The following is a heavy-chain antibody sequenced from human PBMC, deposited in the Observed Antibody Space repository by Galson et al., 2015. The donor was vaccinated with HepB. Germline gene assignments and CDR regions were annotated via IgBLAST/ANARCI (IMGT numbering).Heavy chain of an antibody. CDR3: ARETGSGYYLLFDY. V-gene: IGHV1-3*01. D-gene: IGHD5-12*01. CDR2: INAGNGNT. CDR1: GYTFTSYA. Sequence: SVKVSCKASGYTFTSYALHWVRQAPGQRLEWMGWINAGNGNTKYSQKFQGRFNITRDTFARTAYMELSSRRSEDTAVYYCARETGSGYYLLFDYWVQGTLFTVAS. J-gene: IGHJ4*02.